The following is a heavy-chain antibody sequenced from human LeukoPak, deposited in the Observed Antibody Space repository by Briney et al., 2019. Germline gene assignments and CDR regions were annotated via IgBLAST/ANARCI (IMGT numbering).Heavy chain of an antibody. CDR3: ARAGYDSSVYYSY. J-gene: IGHJ4*02. V-gene: IGHV1-2*02. CDR2: INPNSGAT. CDR1: GYTFTGYY. D-gene: IGHD3-22*01. Sequence: ASVKVSCKASGYTFTGYYIHWVRQAPGQGLEWMGWINPNSGATSYAQKFQGRVTMTRDTSTSTVYMELSSLRSEDTAVYYCARAGYDSSVYYSYWGQGTLVTVSS.